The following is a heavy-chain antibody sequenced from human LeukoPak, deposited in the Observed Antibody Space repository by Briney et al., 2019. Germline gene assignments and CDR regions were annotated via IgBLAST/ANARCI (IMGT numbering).Heavy chain of an antibody. J-gene: IGHJ6*02. Sequence: GGSLRLSCATSGFSFGTHGMSWVRQAPGEGLQWVSSIGTKMTDTNYADSVKGRFTISRDNSKNTLYLQMNSLRAEDTAVYYCAKGDYEANYYYGMDVWGQGTTVTVSS. CDR1: GFSFGTHG. CDR3: AKGDYEANYYYGMDV. V-gene: IGHV3-23*01. CDR2: IGTKMTDT. D-gene: IGHD4-17*01.